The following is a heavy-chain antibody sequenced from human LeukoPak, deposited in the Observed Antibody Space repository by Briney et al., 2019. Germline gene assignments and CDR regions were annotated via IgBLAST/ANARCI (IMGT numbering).Heavy chain of an antibody. V-gene: IGHV4-59*01. CDR3: ARESPRVYYFDY. CDR1: GGSISSYY. Sequence: SETPSLTCTVSGGSISSYYWSWIRQPPGKGLEWIGYIYYSGSTNYNPSLKSRVTISVDTSKNQFSPKLSSVTAADTAVYYCARESPRVYYFDYWGQGTLVTVSS. J-gene: IGHJ4*02. D-gene: IGHD3-3*01. CDR2: IYYSGST.